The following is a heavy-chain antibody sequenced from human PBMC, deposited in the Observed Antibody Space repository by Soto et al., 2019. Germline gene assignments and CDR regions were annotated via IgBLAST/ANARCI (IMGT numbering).Heavy chain of an antibody. V-gene: IGHV1-69*06. D-gene: IGHD2-2*01. CDR1: GGAFSSFA. J-gene: IGHJ5*02. CDR3: VRGVIPATINLSRFDP. Sequence: QVQLVQSGAEVKQPGSSVKVSCKTSGGAFSSFAIHWVRQAPGQGLEWMGGIIPILRTPNYAPKFQGRVPITAGISTSTADMALSSLRFEDTAIYYCVRGVIPATINLSRFDPWGLGTLGTDST. CDR2: IIPILRTP.